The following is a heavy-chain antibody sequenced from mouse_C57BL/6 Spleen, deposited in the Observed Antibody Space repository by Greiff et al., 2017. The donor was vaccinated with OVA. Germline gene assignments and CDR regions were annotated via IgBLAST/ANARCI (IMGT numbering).Heavy chain of an antibody. CDR3: ASSFEGFAY. CDR1: GFSLTSYG. D-gene: IGHD1-2*01. CDR2: IWGVGST. V-gene: IGHV2-6*01. J-gene: IGHJ3*01. Sequence: VHLVESGPGLVAPSQSLSITCTVSGFSLTSYGVDWVRQSPGKGLEWLGVIWGVGSTNYNSALKSRLSISKDNSKSQVFLKMNSLQTDDTAMYYCASSFEGFAYWGQGTLVTVSA.